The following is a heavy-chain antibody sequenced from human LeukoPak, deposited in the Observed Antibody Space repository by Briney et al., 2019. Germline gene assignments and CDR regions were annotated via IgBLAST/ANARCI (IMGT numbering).Heavy chain of an antibody. Sequence: GASVKVSCKASGYTFTRYYMHWVRQAPGQGLEWMGWINRNSGGTNYAQKFQGRVAMTRDTSISTAYMELSRLRSDDTAVYYCARYSSSPLDYWGRGTLVTVSS. V-gene: IGHV1-2*02. J-gene: IGHJ4*02. CDR1: GYTFTRYY. CDR2: INRNSGGT. D-gene: IGHD6-6*01. CDR3: ARYSSSPLDY.